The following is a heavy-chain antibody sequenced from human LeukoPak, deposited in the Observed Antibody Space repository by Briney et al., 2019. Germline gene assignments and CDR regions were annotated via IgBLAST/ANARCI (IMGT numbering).Heavy chain of an antibody. CDR1: GFTVSSNY. Sequence: GGSLRLSCAASGFTVSSNYMSWVRQAPGKGLEWVSVIYSGGSTHYADSVKGRFTISRDNSKNTLYLQMNSLRGEDTAIYYCARGTDSSPGIDYWGQGTLVTVSS. D-gene: IGHD6-6*01. V-gene: IGHV3-53*01. CDR2: IYSGGST. CDR3: ARGTDSSPGIDY. J-gene: IGHJ4*02.